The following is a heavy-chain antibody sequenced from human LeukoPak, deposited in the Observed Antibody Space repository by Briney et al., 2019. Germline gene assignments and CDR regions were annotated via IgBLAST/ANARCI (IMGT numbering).Heavy chain of an antibody. J-gene: IGHJ6*04. Sequence: PGGSLRLSCTASGFSFSSYWMHWVRQAPGKGLVWVSRIDSSGIDTTYADSAKGRFTISRDNAKNSLYLQMNSLRAEDTAVYYCAELGITMIGGVWGKGTTVTISS. CDR3: AELGITMIGGV. CDR1: GFSFSSYW. CDR2: IDSSGIDT. V-gene: IGHV3-74*01. D-gene: IGHD3-10*02.